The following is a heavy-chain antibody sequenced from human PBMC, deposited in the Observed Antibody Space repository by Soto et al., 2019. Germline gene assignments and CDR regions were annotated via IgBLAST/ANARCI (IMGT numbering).Heavy chain of an antibody. D-gene: IGHD4-17*01. CDR2: TWYDGSNK. CDR3: ARYPTYGPDEYYFDY. CDR1: GFTFSSYG. J-gene: IGHJ4*02. V-gene: IGHV3-33*01. Sequence: QVQLVESGGGVVQPGWSLRLSCAASGFTFSSYGMHWVRQAPGKGLEWVAVTWYDGSNKNYADSVKGRFTISRDNSKNTLYLQMSSLRAEDTAMYYCARYPTYGPDEYYFDYWGQGTLVTVSS.